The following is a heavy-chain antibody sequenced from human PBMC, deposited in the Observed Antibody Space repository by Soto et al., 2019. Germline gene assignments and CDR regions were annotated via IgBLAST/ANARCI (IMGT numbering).Heavy chain of an antibody. D-gene: IGHD3-22*01. CDR3: ARGMILDYYDSSGYLDAFDI. CDR1: GGSISSYY. J-gene: IGHJ3*02. CDR2: IYYSGST. Sequence: SETLSLTCTVSGGSISSYYWSWIRQPPGKGLEWIGYIYYSGSTNYNPSLKSRVTISVDTSKNQFSLKLSSVTAADTAVYYCARGMILDYYDSSGYLDAFDIWGQGTMVTVSS. V-gene: IGHV4-59*01.